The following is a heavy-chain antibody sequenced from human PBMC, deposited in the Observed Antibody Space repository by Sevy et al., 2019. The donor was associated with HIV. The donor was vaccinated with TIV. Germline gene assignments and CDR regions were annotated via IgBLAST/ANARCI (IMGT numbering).Heavy chain of an antibody. V-gene: IGHV3-21*04. Sequence: GGSLRLSCAASGFSFSTYTMNWVRQAPGKGLEWVSSISSSSSYIHYTDSVKGRFTISRDNAKNSLYLQMNSLRAEDTAVYYCARVRVAAADYYFDYWGQGTLVTVSS. D-gene: IGHD6-25*01. CDR1: GFSFSTYT. CDR2: ISSSSSYI. CDR3: ARVRVAAADYYFDY. J-gene: IGHJ4*02.